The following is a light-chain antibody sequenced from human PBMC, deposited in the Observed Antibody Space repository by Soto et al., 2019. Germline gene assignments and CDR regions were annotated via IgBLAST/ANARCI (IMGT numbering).Light chain of an antibody. V-gene: IGKV3-15*01. Sequence: EIVMTQSPATLSVSPGERATLSCRASQSISTNLAWYQQKPGQAPRLFIYDASTRATGIPARFSGSGSGTEFTLTITSLQSEDFAVYFCQQYNNWVRTFGPGTKVEIK. CDR2: DAS. CDR3: QQYNNWVRT. CDR1: QSISTN. J-gene: IGKJ1*01.